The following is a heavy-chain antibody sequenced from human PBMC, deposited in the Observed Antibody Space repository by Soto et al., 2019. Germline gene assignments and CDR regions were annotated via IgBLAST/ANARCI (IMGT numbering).Heavy chain of an antibody. J-gene: IGHJ3*02. Sequence: GGSLRLSCAASGLTFDDYAMHWVRQGPGKGLEWVSSISWHSGNIRSADSVKGRFTISRDNAENSLYLQMNSLRVADTALYYCAKGMNYDILTGHDPFDIWGQGTMVTVSS. V-gene: IGHV3-9*01. CDR3: AKGMNYDILTGHDPFDI. CDR1: GLTFDDYA. CDR2: ISWHSGNI. D-gene: IGHD3-9*01.